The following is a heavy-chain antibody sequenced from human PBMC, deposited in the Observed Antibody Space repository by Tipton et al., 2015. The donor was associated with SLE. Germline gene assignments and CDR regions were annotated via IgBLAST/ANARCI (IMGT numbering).Heavy chain of an antibody. CDR2: IYYSGST. J-gene: IGHJ3*02. Sequence: TISTYGMAWVRQPPGKGLEWIGSIYYSGSTNYNPSLRSRVTISLDTSKNQFSLKLSSVTAADTAMYYCTRHNTGSYYGAFDIWGQGTMVTVSS. D-gene: IGHD1-26*01. V-gene: IGHV4-39*07. CDR1: TISTYG. CDR3: TRHNTGSYYGAFDI.